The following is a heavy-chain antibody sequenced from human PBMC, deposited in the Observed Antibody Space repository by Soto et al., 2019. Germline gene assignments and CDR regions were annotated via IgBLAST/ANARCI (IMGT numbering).Heavy chain of an antibody. Sequence: QVQLVESGGGVVQPGRSLRVSCAASGFTFSIYAMHWVRQAPGTGMDWVAVITYDGTKTYYADSVKGRFTISSDNSKNTVCLQMLSLRDEDTALYYCVRVRGPSRQWHIDPFDYWRQGEWVTAPS. CDR2: ITYDGTKT. D-gene: IGHD6-19*01. V-gene: IGHV3-30*03. CDR3: VRVRGPSRQWHIDPFDY. J-gene: IGHJ4*02. CDR1: GFTFSIYA.